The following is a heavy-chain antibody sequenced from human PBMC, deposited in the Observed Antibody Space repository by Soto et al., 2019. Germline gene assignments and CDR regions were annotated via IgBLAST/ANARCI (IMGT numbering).Heavy chain of an antibody. CDR1: GFTFSSYA. Sequence: QVQLVESGGGVVQPGRSLRLSCAASGFTFSSYAMHWVRQAPGKGLEWVALISYDGSNKYYADSVKGRFTISRDNSKNTLYLQMNSLRAEDTAVYYCATGNNWFDPWGQGTLVTVSS. J-gene: IGHJ5*02. CDR3: ATGNNWFDP. CDR2: ISYDGSNK. V-gene: IGHV3-30-3*01.